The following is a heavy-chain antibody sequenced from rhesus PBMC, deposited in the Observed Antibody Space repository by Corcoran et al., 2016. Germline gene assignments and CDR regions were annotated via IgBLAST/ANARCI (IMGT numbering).Heavy chain of an antibody. CDR1: GGSISRHY. D-gene: IGHD3-28*01. V-gene: IGHV4-173*01. CDR3: ARDYPYYYGSGYSHFPFDY. J-gene: IGHJ4*01. Sequence: QVQLQESGPGLVKPSETLSLTCAVSGGSISRHYWRWIRQTPGKGLAWIGRISGSGGSTDYDPSLKSRVTISTDTSKNPFSLKLSSVTAADTAVYYCARDYPYYYGSGYSHFPFDYWGQGVLVTVSS. CDR2: ISGSGGST.